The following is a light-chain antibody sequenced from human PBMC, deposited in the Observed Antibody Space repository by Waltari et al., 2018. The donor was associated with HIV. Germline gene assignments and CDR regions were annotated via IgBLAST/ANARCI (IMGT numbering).Light chain of an antibody. CDR2: YDS. V-gene: IGLV3-21*04. CDR1: NIERKS. Sequence: SSLLTQIPSVSVAPGQTARITCGGNNIERKSVHWYQQNPGHAPLLVIYYDSDRPSGIPERFSGSNSGNTATLTISRVGDGDEADYYCQVWDSSSDHVLFGGGTRLTVL. CDR3: QVWDSSSDHVL. J-gene: IGLJ2*01.